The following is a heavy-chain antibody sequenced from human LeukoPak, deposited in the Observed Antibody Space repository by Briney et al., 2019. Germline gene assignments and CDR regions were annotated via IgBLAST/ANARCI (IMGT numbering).Heavy chain of an antibody. CDR2: ISSSTNTI. CDR1: GFPFTLYN. D-gene: IGHD6-13*01. J-gene: IGHJ4*02. Sequence: GGSLRLSCEVSGFPFTLYNMNWVRQAPGKGLEWLSYISSSTNTIYYADSVKGRFTISRDNAKNSLYLQMNGLGAEDTAVYYCARDSSSRATDYWGQGTLVTVSS. CDR3: ARDSSSRATDY. V-gene: IGHV3-48*04.